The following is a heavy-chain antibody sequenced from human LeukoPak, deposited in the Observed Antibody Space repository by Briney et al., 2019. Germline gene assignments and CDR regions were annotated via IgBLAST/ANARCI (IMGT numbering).Heavy chain of an antibody. CDR2: NSGST. D-gene: IGHD1-26*01. Sequence: SETLSLTCTVSGGSISSYYWSWIRQHPGKGLEWVGYNSGSTNYNPSLKSRVTISVDTSKNQFSLKLSSVTAADTAVYYCARGRGYGGNYLRAFDIWGQGTMVTVSS. CDR1: GGSISSYY. J-gene: IGHJ3*02. V-gene: IGHV4-59*08. CDR3: ARGRGYGGNYLRAFDI.